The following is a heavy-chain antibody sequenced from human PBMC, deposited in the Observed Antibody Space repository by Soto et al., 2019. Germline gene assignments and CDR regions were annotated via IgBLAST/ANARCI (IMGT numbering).Heavy chain of an antibody. V-gene: IGHV3-21*01. Sequence: GGSLRLSCAASGFTFGGYGVHWVRQAPGKGLEWVSSISSSSSNIYYADSVKGRFTISRDNAKNSLYLQMNSLRAEDTAVYYCAREDSTYYYDSSVSPDYWGQGTLVTVSS. CDR2: ISSSSSNI. D-gene: IGHD3-22*01. CDR1: GFTFGGYG. J-gene: IGHJ4*02. CDR3: AREDSTYYYDSSVSPDY.